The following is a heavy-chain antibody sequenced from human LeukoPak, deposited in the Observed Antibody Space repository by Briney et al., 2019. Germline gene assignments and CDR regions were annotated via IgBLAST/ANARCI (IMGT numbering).Heavy chain of an antibody. CDR1: GGSISSGSYY. CDR3: ARVVWFGELFN. CDR2: IYTTGST. J-gene: IGHJ4*02. D-gene: IGHD3-10*01. V-gene: IGHV4-61*02. Sequence: SQTLSLTCTVSGGSISSGSYYWSWIRQPAGKGLEWIGRIYTTGSTNYNPSLKSRVTISVDPSKNQFSLKLSSVTAADTAVYYCARVVWFGELFNWGQGTLVSVSS.